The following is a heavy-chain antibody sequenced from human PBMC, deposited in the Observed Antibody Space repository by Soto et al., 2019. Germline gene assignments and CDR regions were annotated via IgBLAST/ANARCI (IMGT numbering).Heavy chain of an antibody. CDR3: AKWGGYCSSTSCYKGGYYYGMDV. J-gene: IGHJ6*02. D-gene: IGHD2-2*02. V-gene: IGHV3-23*01. Sequence: PGGSLRLSCAASGFTFSSYAMSWVRQAPGQGLEWVSAISGSGGSTYYADSVKGRFTISRDNSKNTLYLQMNSLRAEDTAVYYCAKWGGYCSSTSCYKGGYYYGMDVWGQGTTVTVSS. CDR2: ISGSGGST. CDR1: GFTFSSYA.